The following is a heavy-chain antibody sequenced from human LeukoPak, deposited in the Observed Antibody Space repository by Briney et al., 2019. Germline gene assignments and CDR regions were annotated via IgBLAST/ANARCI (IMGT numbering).Heavy chain of an antibody. J-gene: IGHJ3*02. D-gene: IGHD2-2*01. Sequence: GGSLRLSCAASGFSFSNYAMYWVRQSPGKGLEWVSAISGSGGSTHYADSVKGRFTISRDNSKNTLYLQMNSLRAEDTAVYYCAKQIVVVVPAAMYATTFDIWGQGTMVTVSS. CDR1: GFSFSNYA. CDR3: AKQIVVVVPAAMYATTFDI. CDR2: ISGSGGST. V-gene: IGHV3-23*01.